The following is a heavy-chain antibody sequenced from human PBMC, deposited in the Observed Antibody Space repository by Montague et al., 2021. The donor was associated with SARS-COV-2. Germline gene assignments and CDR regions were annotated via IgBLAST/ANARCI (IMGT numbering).Heavy chain of an antibody. CDR3: ARLGDGVVPSPILGVGPYYSYYYMDV. CDR1: GGSFSTYS. CDR2: IHHSGST. Sequence: SETLSLTCAVHGGSFSTYSWNWIRQPPGKGLEWIGEIHHSGSTNYNPSLKSRVTISADTSKNQFPLKLTSVAAADTAVYYCARLGDGVVPSPILGVGPYYSYYYMDVWGKGTTVTVSS. D-gene: IGHD3-10*01. V-gene: IGHV4-34*01. J-gene: IGHJ6*03.